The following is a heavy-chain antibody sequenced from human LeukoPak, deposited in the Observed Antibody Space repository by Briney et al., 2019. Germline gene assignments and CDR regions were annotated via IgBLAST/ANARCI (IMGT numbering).Heavy chain of an antibody. V-gene: IGHV4-4*07. Sequence: SETLSLTCTVSGGSISSYYWSWIRQPAGEGLEWIGRIYTSGSTNYNPSLKSRVTMSVDTSKNQFSLKLSSVTAADTAVYYCARGSLPAAMGYYYMDVWGKGTTVTVSS. CDR3: ARGSLPAAMGYYYMDV. CDR2: IYTSGST. D-gene: IGHD2-2*01. CDR1: GGSISSYY. J-gene: IGHJ6*03.